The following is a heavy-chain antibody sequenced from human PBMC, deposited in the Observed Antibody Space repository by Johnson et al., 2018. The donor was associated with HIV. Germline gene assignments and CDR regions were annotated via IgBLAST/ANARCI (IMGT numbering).Heavy chain of an antibody. D-gene: IGHD3-22*01. Sequence: QVQLVESGGGLAQPAWSPRLSCAASGFIFSSYAMHWVRQAPGKGLEWVAGISYDGSNEYYADSVRGRFTISRDSSKSALYLQMNSLRAEDTAVYYCARDRVTMIVVGSAFDIWGQGTRVTVSS. V-gene: IGHV3-30*04. CDR2: ISYDGSNE. CDR1: GFIFSSYA. J-gene: IGHJ3*02. CDR3: ARDRVTMIVVGSAFDI.